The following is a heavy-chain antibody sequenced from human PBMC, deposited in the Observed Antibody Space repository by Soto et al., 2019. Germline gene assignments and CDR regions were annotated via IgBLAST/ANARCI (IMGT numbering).Heavy chain of an antibody. D-gene: IGHD2-15*01. CDR1: GFTFGDYA. CDR3: TRDCSGGSCYPPRYYYGIDV. CDR2: IRSKAYGGTT. J-gene: IGHJ6*02. Sequence: PGGSLRLSCTASGFTFGDYAMSWFRQAPGKGLEWVGFIRSKAYGGTTEYAASVKGRFTISRDDSKSIAYLQMNSLKTEDTAVYYCTRDCSGGSCYPPRYYYGIDVWGQGTTVTVSS. V-gene: IGHV3-49*03.